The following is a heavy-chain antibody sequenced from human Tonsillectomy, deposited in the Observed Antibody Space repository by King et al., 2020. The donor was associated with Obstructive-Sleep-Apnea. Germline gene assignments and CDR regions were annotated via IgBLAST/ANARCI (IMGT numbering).Heavy chain of an antibody. CDR3: AGGLCDYYGMDV. Sequence: VQLVESGGGLVQPGGSLRLSCAASGFTFGSYAMSWVRQAPGKGLEWVSYISEIGGSTNYADSGKGRFTISRDNSKNTLYLQLNSLRSEDTALYYCAGGLCDYYGMDVWGQGTTVTVSS. J-gene: IGHJ6*02. CDR1: GFTFGSYA. D-gene: IGHD2-2*01. V-gene: IGHV3-23*04. CDR2: ISEIGGST.